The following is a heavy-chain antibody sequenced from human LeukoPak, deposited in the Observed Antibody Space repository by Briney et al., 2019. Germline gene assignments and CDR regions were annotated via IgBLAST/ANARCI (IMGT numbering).Heavy chain of an antibody. V-gene: IGHV3-9*01. CDR2: ISWNSGSI. D-gene: IGHD5-12*01. CDR1: GFTFDDYA. CDR3: EKEGEWLRVPFDY. Sequence: PGRSLRLSCAASGFTFDDYAMHWVRQAPGKGREWVSGISWNSGSIGYADSVKCRFTISRDNAKNTLYLQRNSLRAEDTPLYYCEKEGEWLRVPFDYWGRGPLVTVSS. J-gene: IGHJ4*02.